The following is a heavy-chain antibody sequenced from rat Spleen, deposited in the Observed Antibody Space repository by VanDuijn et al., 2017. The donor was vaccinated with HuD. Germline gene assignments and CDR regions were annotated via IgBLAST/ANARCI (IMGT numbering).Heavy chain of an antibody. J-gene: IGHJ2*01. CDR1: GFTFNNYW. CDR2: ITYDGSST. V-gene: IGHV5-7*01. Sequence: EVQLVESGGGLVQPGRSLKLSCVASGFTFNNYWMSWIRQAPRKGLEWVAIITYDGSSTYYRDSVKGRFTISRDNAESTLSLQMDSLGSEDTATYYCARRHYGYTDYFDYWGQGVMVTVSS. CDR3: ARRHYGYTDYFDY. D-gene: IGHD1-9*01.